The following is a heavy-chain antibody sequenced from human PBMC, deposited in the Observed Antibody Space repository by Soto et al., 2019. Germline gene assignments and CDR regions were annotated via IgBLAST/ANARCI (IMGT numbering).Heavy chain of an antibody. J-gene: IGHJ6*03. CDR2: IIPILGIA. V-gene: IGHV1-69*02. CDR3: ARGGYCSSTSCYSRYYYYYMDV. CDR1: GRTFSSYT. D-gene: IGHD2-2*03. Sequence: ASVKLSRKASGRTFSSYTISWVRQAPGQGLEWMGRIIPILGIANYAQKFQGRVTITADKSTSTAYMELSSLRSEDTAVYYCARGGYCSSTSCYSRYYYYYMDVWGKGTTVTVSS.